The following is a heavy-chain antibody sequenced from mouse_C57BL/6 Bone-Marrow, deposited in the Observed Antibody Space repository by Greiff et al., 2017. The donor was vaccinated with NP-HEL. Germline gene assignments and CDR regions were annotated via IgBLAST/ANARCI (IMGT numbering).Heavy chain of an antibody. CDR1: GYTFTSYW. J-gene: IGHJ4*01. CDR3: ARGDSNYIGAMDY. D-gene: IGHD2-5*01. Sequence: QVQLQQPGAELVRPGSSVKLSCKASGYTFTSYWMHWVKQRPIQGLEWIGNIDPSDSETHYNQKFKDKATLTVDKSSSTAYMQLSSLTSEDSAVYYCARGDSNYIGAMDYWGQGTSVTVSS. CDR2: IDPSDSET. V-gene: IGHV1-52*01.